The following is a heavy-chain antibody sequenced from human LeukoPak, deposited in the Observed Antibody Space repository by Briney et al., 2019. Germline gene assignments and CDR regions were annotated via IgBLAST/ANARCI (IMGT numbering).Heavy chain of an antibody. CDR1: GYTFTTYY. J-gene: IGHJ4*02. CDR3: ARGGYYDSPETDY. D-gene: IGHD3-22*01. Sequence: ASVKVSCKASGYTFTTYYMHWVRQAPGQELVWRGWISAYNGNANYAQKLLGRVTMTTDTSTSTAATELRSLRSDDTAVYYCARGGYYDSPETDYWGQGTLVTVSS. V-gene: IGHV1-18*04. CDR2: ISAYNGNA.